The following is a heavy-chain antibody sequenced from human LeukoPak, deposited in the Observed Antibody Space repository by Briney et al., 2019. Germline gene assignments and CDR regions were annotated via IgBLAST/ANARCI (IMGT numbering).Heavy chain of an antibody. CDR3: ARERLSDSSGYYWDY. J-gene: IGHJ4*02. CDR1: GLPFSSYW. Sequence: GGSLGLPCAASGLPFSSYWMSWVRQAPGKGLEWVANIKQDGSEKYYVDSVKGRFTISRDNAKNSLYLQMNSLRAEDTAVYYCARERLSDSSGYYWDYWGQGTLVTVSS. CDR2: IKQDGSEK. D-gene: IGHD3-22*01. V-gene: IGHV3-7*01.